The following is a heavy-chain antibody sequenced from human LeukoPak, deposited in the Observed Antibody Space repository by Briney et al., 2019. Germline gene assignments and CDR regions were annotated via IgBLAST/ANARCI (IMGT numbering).Heavy chain of an antibody. CDR3: ARRLSANYDILTGYSTGENAFDI. D-gene: IGHD3-9*01. V-gene: IGHV5-51*01. Sequence: GESLKISCKGSGYSFTSYWIGWVRQMPGKGLEWMGIIYPGDSDTRYSPSFQGQVTISADKSISTAYLQWSSLKASDTAMYYCARRLSANYDILTGYSTGENAFDIWGQGTMVTVSS. CDR1: GYSFTSYW. J-gene: IGHJ3*02. CDR2: IYPGDSDT.